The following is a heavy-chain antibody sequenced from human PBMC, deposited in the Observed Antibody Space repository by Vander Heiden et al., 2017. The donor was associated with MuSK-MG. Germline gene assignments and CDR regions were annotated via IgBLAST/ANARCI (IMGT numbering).Heavy chain of an antibody. CDR1: GYTVTSYY. D-gene: IGHD3-10*01. CDR2: INPSGGST. V-gene: IGHV1-46*03. J-gene: IGHJ3*02. Sequence: QVQLAQSGAAVKKPGASVTVSCTASGYTVTSYYMHWVRQAPGQGLEWMGIINPSGGSTSYAQKFQGRVTMTRDTSTSTVYMELSSLRSEDTAVYYCARARAGFKPDAFDIWGQGTMVTVSS. CDR3: ARARAGFKPDAFDI.